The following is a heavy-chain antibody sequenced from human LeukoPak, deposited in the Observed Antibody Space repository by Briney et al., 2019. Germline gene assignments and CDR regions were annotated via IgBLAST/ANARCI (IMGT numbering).Heavy chain of an antibody. CDR1: GGSISSYY. D-gene: IGHD5-12*01. V-gene: IGHV4-59*08. Sequence: SETLSLTCTVSGGSISSYYWSWIRQPPGKGLEWIGYIYYGGSTNYNLSLKSRVTISVDTSKNQFSLKLSSVTAADTAVYYCARRRGYAKMFDYWGQGTLVTVSS. CDR2: IYYGGST. CDR3: ARRRGYAKMFDY. J-gene: IGHJ4*02.